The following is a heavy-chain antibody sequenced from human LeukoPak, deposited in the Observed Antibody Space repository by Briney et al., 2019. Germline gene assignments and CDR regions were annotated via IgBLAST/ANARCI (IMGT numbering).Heavy chain of an antibody. D-gene: IGHD4-23*01. V-gene: IGHV1-18*01. J-gene: IGHJ4*02. CDR3: ARIRYGSNSFDF. Sequence: GASVKVSCKASGYTFTTSGISWVRQAPGQGLEWMGWISGSNGNTNYAQKFQGRVTMTTDTSTSTAYMELRTLRSDDSAVYYCARIRYGSNSFDFWGQGTLVTVSS. CDR2: ISGSNGNT. CDR1: GYTFTTSG.